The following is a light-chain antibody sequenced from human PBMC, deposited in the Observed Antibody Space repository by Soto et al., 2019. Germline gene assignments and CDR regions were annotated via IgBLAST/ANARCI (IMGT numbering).Light chain of an antibody. CDR3: QQHGSSPYT. J-gene: IGKJ2*01. CDR1: QSVSTF. Sequence: ELALTQAQVTLTLSPGERAALSGRASQSVSTFLAWYQHKPGQAPRLLIYDAASRATGIPVRFSGSGSGTDFTLTISRLEAEDFAVYFCQQHGSSPYTFGQGTKVDIK. CDR2: DAA. V-gene: IGKV3-20*01.